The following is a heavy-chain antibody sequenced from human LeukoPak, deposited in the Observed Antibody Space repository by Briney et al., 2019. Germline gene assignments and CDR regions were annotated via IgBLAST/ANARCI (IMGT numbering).Heavy chain of an antibody. CDR2: IYYSGST. D-gene: IGHD3-22*01. J-gene: IGHJ4*02. V-gene: IGHV4-39*07. Sequence: SETLSLTCTVSGDSISSSSYYWGWIRQPPGKGLEWIGSIYYSGSTYYNPSLKSRVTISVDTSKNPFSLKLSSVTAADTAVYYCARARHYYDSSGYYGRKYFDYWGQGTLVTVSS. CDR3: ARARHYYDSSGYYGRKYFDY. CDR1: GDSISSSSYY.